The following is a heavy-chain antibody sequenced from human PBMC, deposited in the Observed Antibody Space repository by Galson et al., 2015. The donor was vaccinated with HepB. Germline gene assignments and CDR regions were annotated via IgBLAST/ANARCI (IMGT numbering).Heavy chain of an antibody. CDR2: IRYDGSNK. Sequence: SLRLSCAASGFTFSSYGMHWVRQAPGKGLEWVAFIRYDGSNKYYADSVKGRFTISRDNSKNTLYLQMNSLRAEDTAVYYCAKDFSPPAYCSSTSCYPDSAYYYYYGMDVWGQGTTVTVSS. V-gene: IGHV3-30*02. CDR1: GFTFSSYG. CDR3: AKDFSPPAYCSSTSCYPDSAYYYYYGMDV. J-gene: IGHJ6*02. D-gene: IGHD2-2*01.